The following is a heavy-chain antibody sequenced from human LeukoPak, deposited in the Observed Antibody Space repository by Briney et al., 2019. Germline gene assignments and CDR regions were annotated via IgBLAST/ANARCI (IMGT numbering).Heavy chain of an antibody. D-gene: IGHD6-19*01. CDR3: VKRGSGWYYFDC. J-gene: IGHJ4*02. Sequence: PGGSLRLSCSASGFTFSSYAMHWVRQAPGKGLEYVSAISSSGDNTYYADSVKGRFTISRDNSKNTLYLQMSSLRAKDTAVYYCVKRGSGWYYFDCWGQGTLVTVSS. CDR1: GFTFSSYA. CDR2: ISSSGDNT. V-gene: IGHV3-64D*06.